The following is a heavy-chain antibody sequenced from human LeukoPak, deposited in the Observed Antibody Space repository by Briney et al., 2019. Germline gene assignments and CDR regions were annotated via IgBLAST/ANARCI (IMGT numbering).Heavy chain of an antibody. D-gene: IGHD4-23*01. V-gene: IGHV1-18*01. CDR3: ARDYGGNPFPYYFDY. CDR2: ISAYSGNT. J-gene: IGHJ4*02. Sequence: ASVKVSCKASGYTFTSYGISWVRQAPGQGLEWMGWISAYSGNTNYAQKLQGRVTMTTDTSTSTAYVELRSLRSDDTAVYYCARDYGGNPFPYYFDYWGQGTLVTVSS. CDR1: GYTFTSYG.